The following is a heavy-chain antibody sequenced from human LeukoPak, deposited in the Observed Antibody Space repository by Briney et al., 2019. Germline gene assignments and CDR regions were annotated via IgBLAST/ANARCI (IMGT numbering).Heavy chain of an antibody. Sequence: GGSLRLSGVGSGFTFSDHWMHWVRQAPGKGLVWVSRIRNDGGETNYADSVKGRFTISRDNAKNSLYLQMNSLRAEDTALYYCAKSVYYGSGSYLGGFDYWGQGTLVTVSS. CDR2: IRNDGGET. J-gene: IGHJ4*02. CDR3: AKSVYYGSGSYLGGFDY. CDR1: GFTFSDHW. D-gene: IGHD3-10*01. V-gene: IGHV3-74*01.